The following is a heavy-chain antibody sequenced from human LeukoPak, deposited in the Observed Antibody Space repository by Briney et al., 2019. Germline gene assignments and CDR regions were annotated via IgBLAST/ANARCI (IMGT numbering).Heavy chain of an antibody. D-gene: IGHD3-3*01. CDR2: ITTSSSNI. J-gene: IGHJ6*03. CDR1: EFTFSSYS. Sequence: AGSLRLSCAASEFTFSSYSMKWVRQAPGKGLDWVSSITTSSSNIYYADSVKGRFTISRDNVKNSLYLQMNSLRAEDTAVYYCARGRSGSGTVSAYYMDVWGKGTTVTVSS. V-gene: IGHV3-21*01. CDR3: ARGRSGSGTVSAYYMDV.